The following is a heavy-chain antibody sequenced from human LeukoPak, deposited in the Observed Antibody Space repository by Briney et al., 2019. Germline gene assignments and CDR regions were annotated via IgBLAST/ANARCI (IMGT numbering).Heavy chain of an antibody. V-gene: IGHV3-21*01. J-gene: IGHJ5*02. D-gene: IGHD3-10*01. Sequence: GGSLRLSCAASGFTFSDYSMNWVRQAPGKGLEWVSSISSSSIYIYYADSVKGRFTISRDNANNSLYLQMNSLRAEDTAVYYCASRRGVYRDWFDPWGQGTLVTVSS. CDR2: ISSSSIYI. CDR3: ASRRGVYRDWFDP. CDR1: GFTFSDYS.